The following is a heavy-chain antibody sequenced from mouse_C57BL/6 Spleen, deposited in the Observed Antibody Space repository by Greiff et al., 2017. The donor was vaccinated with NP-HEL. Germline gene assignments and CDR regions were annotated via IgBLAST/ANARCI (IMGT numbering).Heavy chain of an antibody. CDR3: ARAALGGFAY. D-gene: IGHD3-1*01. J-gene: IGHJ3*01. CDR1: GFTFSDYG. CDR2: ISSGSSTI. Sequence: EVKLEESGGGLVKPGGSLKLSCAASGFTFSDYGMHWVRQAPEKGLEWVAYISSGSSTIYYADTVKGRFTISRDNAKNTLFLQMTSLRSEDTAMYYCARAALGGFAYWGQGTLVTVSA. V-gene: IGHV5-17*01.